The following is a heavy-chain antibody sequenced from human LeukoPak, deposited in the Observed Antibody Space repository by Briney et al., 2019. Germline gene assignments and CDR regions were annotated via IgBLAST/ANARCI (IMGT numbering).Heavy chain of an antibody. J-gene: IGHJ4*02. V-gene: IGHV4-4*02. CDR1: GGSIDITNY. CDR3: TRENRSFCPFAY. CDR2: ISHSGTT. Sequence: SGTLSLTCGVSGGSIDITNYWSWVRQAPGKGLEWIGEISHSGTTNYNPSLRSRVTMFLDRANNQFSLSLTSVTAADSAVYYCTRENRSFCPFAYWGQGVLVTVSS. D-gene: IGHD2/OR15-2a*01.